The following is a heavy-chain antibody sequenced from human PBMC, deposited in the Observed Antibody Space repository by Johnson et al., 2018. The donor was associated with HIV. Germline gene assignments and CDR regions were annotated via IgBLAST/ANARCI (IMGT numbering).Heavy chain of an antibody. J-gene: IGHJ3*02. V-gene: IGHV3-30*04. CDR3: ARAPGYSRAFDI. CDR1: GFTFSSYA. D-gene: IGHD5-18*01. CDR2: ISYDGSNK. Sequence: QVQLVESGGGVVQPGRSLRLSCAASGFTFSSYAMHWVRQAPGKGLEWVAVISYDGSNKYYADSVKGRFTISRDNSKNTLYLQMNSLRAEDTAVYYCARAPGYSRAFDIWGQGTMVTVST.